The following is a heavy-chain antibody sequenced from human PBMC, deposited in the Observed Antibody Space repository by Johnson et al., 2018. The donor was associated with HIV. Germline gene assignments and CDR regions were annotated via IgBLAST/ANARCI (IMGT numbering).Heavy chain of an antibody. CDR1: GFTFSSYA. V-gene: IGHV3-30-3*01. CDR3: ARDIIAVAGYDAFDI. J-gene: IGHJ3*02. Sequence: QVQLVESGGGVVQPGRSLRLSCAASGFTFSSYAMHWVRQAPGKGLGWVAVISYDGSNKYYADSVKGRFPISRDNSKNTLYLQMNSLRAEDTAVYYCARDIIAVAGYDAFDIWGQGTMVTVSS. D-gene: IGHD6-19*01. CDR2: ISYDGSNK.